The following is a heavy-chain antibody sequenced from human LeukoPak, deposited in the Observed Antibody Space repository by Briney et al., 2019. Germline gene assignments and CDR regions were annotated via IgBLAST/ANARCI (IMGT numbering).Heavy chain of an antibody. CDR3: ARVEYTNFDY. D-gene: IGHD6-6*01. J-gene: IGHJ4*02. Sequence: SETLSLTCTVSGGSISSSSYYWGWIRQPPGKGLEWIGSIYYGGSTYYNPSLKSRVTISVDTSKNQFSLKLSSVTAADTAVYYCARVEYTNFDYWGQGTLVTVSS. CDR2: IYYGGST. V-gene: IGHV4-39*07. CDR1: GGSISSSSYY.